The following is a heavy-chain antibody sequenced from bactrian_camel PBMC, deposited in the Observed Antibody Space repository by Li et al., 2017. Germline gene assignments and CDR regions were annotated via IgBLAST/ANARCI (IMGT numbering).Heavy chain of an antibody. D-gene: IGHD4*01. V-gene: IGHV3-2*01. CDR1: GLTGSTYY. J-gene: IGHJ4*01. CDR3: AARGPSTRACPRTTYDSDNSWASTFPY. CDR2: IWSDGRDT. Sequence: VQLVESGGGSVQPGGSLRLSCAASGLTGSTYYMSWVRQAPGKGLEWVSSIWSDGRDTYYSDSVKGRFTISRDNARNTVYLQLNSLKTEDMAMYYCAARGPSTRACPRTTYDSDNSWASTFPYWGQGTQVTVS.